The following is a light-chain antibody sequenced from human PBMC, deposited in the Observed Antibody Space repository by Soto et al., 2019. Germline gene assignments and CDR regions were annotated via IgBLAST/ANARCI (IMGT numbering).Light chain of an antibody. CDR1: SSNIGNNY. J-gene: IGLJ2*01. CDR2: DNN. V-gene: IGLV1-51*01. CDR3: GTWDSSLSAGL. Sequence: QSVLTQPPSVSAAPGEKVTISCSGSSSNIGNNYVSWYQQLPGTAPELLIYDNNNRPSGIPDRFSGSKSGTSATLGITGLQTGDEADYYCGTWDSSLSAGLFGGGTQLTVL.